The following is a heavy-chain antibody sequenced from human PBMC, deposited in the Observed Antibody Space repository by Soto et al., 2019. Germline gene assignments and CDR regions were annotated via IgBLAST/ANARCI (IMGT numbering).Heavy chain of an antibody. V-gene: IGHV1-8*01. CDR3: ASAGDSSSWYSFDY. Sequence: ASVKGACKASGYTFTRYDINWGRQATGQGLEWMGWMNPNSGNTGYAQKFQGRVTMTRNTSISTAYMELSSLRSEDTAVYYCASAGDSSSWYSFDYWGQGTLVTVSS. CDR2: MNPNSGNT. CDR1: GYTFTRYD. J-gene: IGHJ4*02. D-gene: IGHD6-13*01.